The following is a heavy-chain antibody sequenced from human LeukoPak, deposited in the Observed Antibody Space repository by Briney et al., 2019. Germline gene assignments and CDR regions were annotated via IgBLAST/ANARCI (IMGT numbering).Heavy chain of an antibody. CDR1: GFTFSSYA. J-gene: IGHJ5*02. CDR2: ISGSGGST. D-gene: IGHD6-13*01. V-gene: IGHV3-23*01. CDR3: AKKDSSSWYTWFDP. Sequence: GGSLRLSCAASGFTFSSYAMSWVRQAPGKGLEWGSAISGSGGSTYYADSVKGRFTISRDNSKNTLYLQMNSLRAKDTAVYYCAKKDSSSWYTWFDPWGQGTLVTVSS.